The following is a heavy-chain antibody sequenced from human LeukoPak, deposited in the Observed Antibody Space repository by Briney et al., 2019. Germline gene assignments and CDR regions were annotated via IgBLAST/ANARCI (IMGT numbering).Heavy chain of an antibody. CDR1: GDSVSSNSAA. CDR2: TYYRSKWYN. V-gene: IGHV6-1*01. D-gene: IGHD3-10*01. Sequence: SQTLSLTCAISGDSVSSNSAAWNWIRQSPSRGLEWLGRTYYRSKWYNDYAVSVKSRITINPDTSKNQFSLQLNSVTPEDTAVYYCARDRKSVLRPWRRGAYMDVWGKGTTVTVSS. J-gene: IGHJ6*03. CDR3: ARDRKSVLRPWRRGAYMDV.